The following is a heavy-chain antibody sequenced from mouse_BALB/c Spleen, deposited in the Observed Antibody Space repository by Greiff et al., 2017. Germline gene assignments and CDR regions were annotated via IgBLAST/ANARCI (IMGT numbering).Heavy chain of an antibody. CDR3: ALGDYAMDY. J-gene: IGHJ4*01. V-gene: IGHV5-9-3*01. CDR2: ISSGGSYT. Sequence: EVKLMESGGGLVKPGGSLKLSCAASGFTFSSYAMSWVRQTPEKRLEWVATISSGGSYTYYPDSVKGRFTISRDNAKNTLYLQMSSLRSEDTAMYYCALGDYAMDYWGQGTSVTVSS. CDR1: GFTFSSYA.